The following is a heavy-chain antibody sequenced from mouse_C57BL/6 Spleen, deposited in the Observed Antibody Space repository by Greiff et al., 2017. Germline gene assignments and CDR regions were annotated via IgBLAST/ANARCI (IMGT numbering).Heavy chain of an antibody. V-gene: IGHV2-2*01. Sequence: QVQLQQSGPGLVQPSQSLSITCTVSGFSLTSYGVHWVRQSPGKGLEWLGVIWSGGSTDYNAAFISRLSISKDNSKSQVFFKMNSLQADDTAIYYCARNPHYGSSYDYAMDYWGQGTSVTVSS. CDR3: ARNPHYGSSYDYAMDY. CDR2: IWSGGST. D-gene: IGHD1-1*01. J-gene: IGHJ4*01. CDR1: GFSLTSYG.